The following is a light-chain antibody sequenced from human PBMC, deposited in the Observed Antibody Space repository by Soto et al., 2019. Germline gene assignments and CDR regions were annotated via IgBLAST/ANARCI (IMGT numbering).Light chain of an antibody. CDR2: GNI. J-gene: IGLJ1*01. CDR3: QSYDSTLSARYV. CDR1: SSNIGAGYD. Sequence: QSVLTQPPSVSGAPGQRVTISCTGSSSNIGAGYDVHWYQQRPGTAPKLLIFGNINRPSGVPDRFSASKSGTSASLVITGLQAEDEGDYYCQSYDSTLSARYVFGTGTKLTVL. V-gene: IGLV1-40*01.